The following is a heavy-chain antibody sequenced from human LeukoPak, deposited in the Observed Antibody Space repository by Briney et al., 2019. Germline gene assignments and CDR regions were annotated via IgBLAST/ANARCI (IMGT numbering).Heavy chain of an antibody. V-gene: IGHV3-13*01. CDR3: VRQQTPHGNFDY. CDR1: GFTFSAHA. CDR2: IGTAGDT. D-gene: IGHD1-26*01. J-gene: IGHJ4*02. Sequence: PGGSLRLSCAASGFTFSAHAMRWVRQAPGKGPECISGIGTAGDTFYPGSVKGRFTISRENAKNSLSLQMNSLRAEDTAVYYCVRQQTPHGNFDYWGQGTLVTVSS.